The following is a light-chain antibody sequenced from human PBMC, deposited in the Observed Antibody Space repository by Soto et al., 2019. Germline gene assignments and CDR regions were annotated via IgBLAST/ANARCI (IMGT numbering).Light chain of an antibody. J-gene: IGKJ1*01. Sequence: DIQLTQSPSTLSASVGDRVLITCRARQSPSGWLSWYQQKPGKAPKLLIYKASTLKSGVPSRFSGSGSGTEFTLTISSLQPDDFATYYCQQWNSYSWTFGQGTKVEI. CDR3: QQWNSYSWT. CDR1: QSPSGW. CDR2: KAS. V-gene: IGKV1-5*03.